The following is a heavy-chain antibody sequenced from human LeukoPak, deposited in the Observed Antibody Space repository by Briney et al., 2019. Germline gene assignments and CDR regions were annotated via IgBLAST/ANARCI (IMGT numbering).Heavy chain of an antibody. D-gene: IGHD3-3*01. CDR3: TTAGITISGGPQLARFDP. Sequence: PGGSLRLSCAASGFTFSNAWMSWVRQAPGKGLEWVGRIKSKTDGGTTDYAAPVKGRFTISRDDSKNTLYLQMNSLKTEDTAVYYCTTAGITISGGPQLARFDPWGQGTLVTVSS. V-gene: IGHV3-15*01. CDR2: IKSKTDGGTT. CDR1: GFTFSNAW. J-gene: IGHJ5*02.